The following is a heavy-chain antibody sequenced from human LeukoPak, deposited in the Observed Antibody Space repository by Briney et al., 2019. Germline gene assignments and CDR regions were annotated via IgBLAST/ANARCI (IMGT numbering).Heavy chain of an antibody. CDR3: ARDIKSAGSLYSVLVTGVEAVVRHLDP. D-gene: IGHD2-8*02. CDR2: INPSGGST. J-gene: IGHJ5*02. Sequence: ASVKVSCKASGYTFTSYYMHWVRQAPGQGLEWMGIINPSGGSTSYAQKFQGRVTMTRDMSTSTVYMELSSLRSEDTAVYYCARDIKSAGSLYSVLVTGVEAVVRHLDPWGQGTLITVSS. CDR1: GYTFTSYY. V-gene: IGHV1-46*01.